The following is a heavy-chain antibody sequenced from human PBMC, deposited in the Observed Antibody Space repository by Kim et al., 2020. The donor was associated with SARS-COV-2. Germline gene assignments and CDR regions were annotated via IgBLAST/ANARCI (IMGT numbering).Heavy chain of an antibody. Sequence: GGSLRLSCAASGFTFSSYGMHWVRQAPGKGLEWVAVIWYDGSNKYYADSVKGRFTISRDNSKNTLYLQMNSLRAEDTAVYYCARDIDSSGTQIDYWGQGTLVTVSS. J-gene: IGHJ4*02. CDR3: ARDIDSSGTQIDY. D-gene: IGHD3-22*01. CDR1: GFTFSSYG. V-gene: IGHV3-33*01. CDR2: IWYDGSNK.